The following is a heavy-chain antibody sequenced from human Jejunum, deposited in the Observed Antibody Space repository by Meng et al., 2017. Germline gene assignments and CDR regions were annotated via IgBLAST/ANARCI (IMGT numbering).Heavy chain of an antibody. Sequence: QGQRQQWGAGLLKPSATLPLTCAVYGGPTSDYYWTWIRQPPGKWLGLIGEINDNGSTNYNPSLKSRVTISVDTSKSQFCLRVSSVTAADTAVYYCARGNEYSNYGADFWGQGTLVTVSS. CDR2: INDNGST. CDR1: GGPTSDYY. V-gene: IGHV4-34*01. J-gene: IGHJ4*02. CDR3: ARGNEYSNYGADF. D-gene: IGHD4-11*01.